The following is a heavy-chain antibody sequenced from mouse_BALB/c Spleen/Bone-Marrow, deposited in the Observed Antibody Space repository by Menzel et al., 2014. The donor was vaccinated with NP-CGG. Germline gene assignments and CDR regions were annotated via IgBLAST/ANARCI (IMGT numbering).Heavy chain of an antibody. CDR3: ARQITTVDYAMDY. Sequence: VKLQESGAELAKPGASVKMSCKASGYTFTSYWMHWVKRRPGQGLEWIGYINPSTGYTEYNQKFKDKATLTADKSSSTAYMQLSSLTSEDSAVYYCARQITTVDYAMDYWGQGTSVTVSS. CDR1: GYTFTSYW. CDR2: INPSTGYT. D-gene: IGHD1-1*01. J-gene: IGHJ4*01. V-gene: IGHV1-7*01.